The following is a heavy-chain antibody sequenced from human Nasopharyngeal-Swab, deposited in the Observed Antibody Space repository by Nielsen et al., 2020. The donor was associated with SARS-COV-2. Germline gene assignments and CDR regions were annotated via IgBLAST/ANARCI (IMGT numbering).Heavy chain of an antibody. Sequence: GGSLRLSCAASGFTFSSYEMNWVRQAPGKGLEWVSYISSSGSTIYYADSVKGRFTISRDNAQNSLFLQINSLTAEDTAFYFCVRGDRRDYWGLGTLVTVSS. J-gene: IGHJ4*02. CDR3: VRGDRRDY. CDR2: ISSSGSTI. CDR1: GFTFSSYE. V-gene: IGHV3-48*03.